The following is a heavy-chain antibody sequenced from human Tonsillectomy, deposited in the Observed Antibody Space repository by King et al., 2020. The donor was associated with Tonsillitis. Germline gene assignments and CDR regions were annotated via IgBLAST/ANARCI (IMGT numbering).Heavy chain of an antibody. Sequence: VQLVESGGGLVQPGGSLRLSCVASGFTFSSYWMSWVRQAPGKGLEWVAYIKEDGSGKHYVDSWKGRFTISRDNAKNSLYLQMDSLRAEDTAVYYCARSAKAASFDSWGQGALVTVSS. D-gene: IGHD6-13*01. J-gene: IGHJ5*01. V-gene: IGHV3-7*03. CDR3: ARSAKAASFDS. CDR1: GFTFSSYW. CDR2: IKEDGSGK.